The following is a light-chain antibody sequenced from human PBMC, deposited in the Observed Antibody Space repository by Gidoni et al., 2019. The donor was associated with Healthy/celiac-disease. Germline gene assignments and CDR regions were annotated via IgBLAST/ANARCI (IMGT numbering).Light chain of an antibody. J-gene: IGKJ4*01. CDR2: EAS. Sequence: AIQFTPSPSSLSASVGDRVTITRRASQVISSALAWYQQKPGKAPKLLIYEASSLESGVPSRFSGSGSGTDFTLTISSLQPEDVAAYYCQQFDNYPLTFGEGTKLEIK. CDR3: QQFDNYPLT. CDR1: QVISSA. V-gene: IGKV1D-13*01.